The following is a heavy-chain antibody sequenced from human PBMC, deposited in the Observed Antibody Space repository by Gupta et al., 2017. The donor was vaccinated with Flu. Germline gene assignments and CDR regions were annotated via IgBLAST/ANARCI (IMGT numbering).Heavy chain of an antibody. V-gene: IGHV3-23*01. CDR3: AKMSTGWPTDY. Sequence: EVQLLESGGTLVQPGGSLRLSCAASGLTFSKFAMNWVRQAPGKGLEWVSAISNTGDNTYYADSVKGRFTISRDNSKNTLHRQMNSLRAEDTAVYYCAKMSTGWPTDYWGQGTLVTVSS. CDR1: GLTFSKFA. D-gene: IGHD6-19*01. J-gene: IGHJ4*02. CDR2: ISNTGDNT.